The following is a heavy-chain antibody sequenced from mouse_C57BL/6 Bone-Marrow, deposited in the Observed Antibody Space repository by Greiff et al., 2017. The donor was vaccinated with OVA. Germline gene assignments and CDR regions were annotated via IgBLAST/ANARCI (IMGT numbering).Heavy chain of an antibody. CDR3: TGLLLLRGAMDD. D-gene: IGHD1-1*01. CDR2: IRNKANNHAT. Sequence: EVKLVESGGGLVQPGGSMKLSCAASGFTFSDAWMDWVRQSPEKGLEWVAEIRNKANNHATYYAESVKGRFTISRDDSKSSVYLQMNSLRAEDTGIYCCTGLLLLRGAMDDWGQGTSVTVSS. J-gene: IGHJ4*01. V-gene: IGHV6-6*01. CDR1: GFTFSDAW.